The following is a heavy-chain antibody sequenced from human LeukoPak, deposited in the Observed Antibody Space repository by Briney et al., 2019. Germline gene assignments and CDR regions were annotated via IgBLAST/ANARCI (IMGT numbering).Heavy chain of an antibody. CDR1: GYTFTNYD. V-gene: IGHV1-8*01. D-gene: IGHD3-3*01. CDR3: ARGLRITIFGVVIRPGDWFDP. Sequence: ASVKVSCKASGYTFTNYDINWVRQATGQGLEWMGWMNPNSGNTGYAQKFQGRVTMTRNTSISTAYMELSSLRSEDTAVYYCARGLRITIFGVVIRPGDWFDPWGQGTLVIVSS. J-gene: IGHJ5*02. CDR2: MNPNSGNT.